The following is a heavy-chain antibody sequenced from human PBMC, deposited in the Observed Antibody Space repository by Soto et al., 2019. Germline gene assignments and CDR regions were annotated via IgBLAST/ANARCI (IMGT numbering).Heavy chain of an antibody. CDR3: ASSIAVAGPPYWFDP. D-gene: IGHD6-19*01. J-gene: IGHJ5*02. V-gene: IGHV1-18*01. Sequence: ASVKVSCKASGYTFTSYGISWVRQAPGQGLEWMGWISAYNGNTNYAQKLQGRVTMTTDTSTSTAYMELSSLRSEDTAVYYCASSIAVAGPPYWFDPWGQGTLVTVSS. CDR1: GYTFTSYG. CDR2: ISAYNGNT.